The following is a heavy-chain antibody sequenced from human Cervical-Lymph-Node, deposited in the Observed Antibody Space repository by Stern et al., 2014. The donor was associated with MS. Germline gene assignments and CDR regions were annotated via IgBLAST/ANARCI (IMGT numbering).Heavy chain of an antibody. D-gene: IGHD6-6*01. CDR3: TRALRIADRPSPGGHWFDP. Sequence: VQLVQSGAEVEKPGASVKVSCKASGYIFTDYYLHWVRQAPGQGLEWMGRINPKSGGTSYAQSFQGRVTLTRDTSITTAYMDLSRLTYDDTAVYYCTRALRIADRPSPGGHWFDPWGQGTLVIVSS. J-gene: IGHJ5*02. CDR2: INPKSGGT. V-gene: IGHV1-2*02. CDR1: GYIFTDYY.